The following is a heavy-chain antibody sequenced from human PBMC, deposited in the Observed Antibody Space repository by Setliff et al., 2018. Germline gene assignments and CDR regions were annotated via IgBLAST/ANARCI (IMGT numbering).Heavy chain of an antibody. CDR3: ARSSGWYDY. J-gene: IGHJ4*02. V-gene: IGHV3-21*04. Sequence: GGSLRLSCAASGFTFSTYTINWVRQAPGKGLECVSTISSRSSHIYYADSVKGRFTISRDNAKNSLFLQMNSLTAEDTAVYYCARSSGWYDYWGQGTLVTVSS. D-gene: IGHD6-19*01. CDR1: GFTFSTYT. CDR2: ISSRSSHI.